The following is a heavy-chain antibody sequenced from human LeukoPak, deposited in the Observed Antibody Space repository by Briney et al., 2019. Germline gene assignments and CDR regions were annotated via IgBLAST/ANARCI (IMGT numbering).Heavy chain of an antibody. Sequence: GGSLRLSCAASGFTVSSNYISWVRQAPGKGLEWVSVIYSGGSTYYADSVKGRFTISRDNSKNTLYLQMNSLRAEDTAVYYCARVGYSSGWRGFDYWGQGTLVTVSS. CDR1: GFTVSSNY. D-gene: IGHD6-19*01. J-gene: IGHJ4*02. CDR2: IYSGGST. V-gene: IGHV3-53*01. CDR3: ARVGYSSGWRGFDY.